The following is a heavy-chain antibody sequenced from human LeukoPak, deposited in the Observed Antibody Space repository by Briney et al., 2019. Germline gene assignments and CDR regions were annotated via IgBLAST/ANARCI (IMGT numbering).Heavy chain of an antibody. CDR2: IIPIFGTA. CDR1: GGTFSSYA. Sequence: ASVKVSCKASGGTFSSYAISWVRQAPGPGLEWLGGIIPIFGTANYAQKFQGRVTIPADESTSTAYMELSSLRSEDTAVYYCARAVSYYFAYWGQGTLVTVSS. V-gene: IGHV1-69*13. CDR3: ARAVSYYFAY. J-gene: IGHJ4*02.